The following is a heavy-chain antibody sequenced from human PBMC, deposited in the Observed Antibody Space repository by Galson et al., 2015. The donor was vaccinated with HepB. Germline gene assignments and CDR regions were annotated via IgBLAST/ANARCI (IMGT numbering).Heavy chain of an antibody. CDR1: GYTFTSYG. Sequence: SVKVSCKASGYTFTSYGISWVRQAPGQGLEWMGWISAYNGNTNYAQKLQGRVTMTTDTSTSTAYMELRSLRSDDTAVYYCALGYSSGWYLGYYFDYWGQGTLVTVSS. CDR2: ISAYNGNT. D-gene: IGHD6-19*01. V-gene: IGHV1-18*04. CDR3: ALGYSSGWYLGYYFDY. J-gene: IGHJ4*02.